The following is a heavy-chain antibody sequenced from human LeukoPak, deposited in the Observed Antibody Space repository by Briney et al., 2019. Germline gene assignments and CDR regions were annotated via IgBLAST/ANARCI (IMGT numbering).Heavy chain of an antibody. CDR3: VREILYCSGGSCYRGPFDN. CDR2: INHSGST. J-gene: IGHJ4*02. V-gene: IGHV4-34*01. D-gene: IGHD2-15*01. Sequence: SETLSLTCAVYGGSFSGYYWSWIRQPPGKGLEWIGEINHSGSTNYNPSLKSQVTISVDTSKNQFSLKLNSVTAADTAVYYCVREILYCSGGSCYRGPFDNWGQGTLVTVSA. CDR1: GGSFSGYY.